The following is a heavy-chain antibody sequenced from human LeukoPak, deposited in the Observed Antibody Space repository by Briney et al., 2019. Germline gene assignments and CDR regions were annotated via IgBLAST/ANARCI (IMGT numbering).Heavy chain of an antibody. CDR1: GFTFSSYS. D-gene: IGHD3-22*01. CDR3: ARGYYDSSGYYPL. CDR2: ISSSSSYI. V-gene: IGHV3-21*01. Sequence: GGSLRLYCAASGFTFSSYSMSWVRQAPGKGLEWVSSISSSSSYIYYADSVKGRFTISRDNAKNSLYLQMNSLRAEDTAVYYCARGYYDSSGYYPLWGQGTLVTVSS. J-gene: IGHJ4*02.